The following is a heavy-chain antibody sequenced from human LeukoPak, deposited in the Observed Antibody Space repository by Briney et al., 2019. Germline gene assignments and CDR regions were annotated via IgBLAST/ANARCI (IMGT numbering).Heavy chain of an antibody. CDR1: AAPIISYN. V-gene: IGHV4-59*01. J-gene: IGHJ6*01. D-gene: IGHD6-13*01. CDR3: ARTAYSSSSRIGKSTYYYFGMDM. CDR2: IYYSGST. Sequence: SETLSDSSTVSAAPIISYNWSWSRQPPGKGLEWIGYIYYSGSTNYNPSLKSRVAISVDTSKNQVSLRLSSVTAADTAEYYCARTAYSSSSRIGKSTYYYFGMDMCGPKTTLSVSS.